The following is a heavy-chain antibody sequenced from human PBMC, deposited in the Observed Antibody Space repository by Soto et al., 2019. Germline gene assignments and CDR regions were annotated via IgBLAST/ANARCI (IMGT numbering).Heavy chain of an antibody. D-gene: IGHD5-12*01. J-gene: IGHJ2*01. CDR3: ARESVENGYNRGYFDL. V-gene: IGHV1-18*01. CDR2: ISAYNGNT. CDR1: GYTFTSYG. Sequence: QVQLVQSGAEVKKPGASVKVSCKASGYTFTSYGISWVRQAPGQGLEWMGWISAYNGNTNYAQKLQGRVTMTTDTPTSTASMELRSLRSDDTAVYYCARESVENGYNRGYFDLWGRGTLVTVSS.